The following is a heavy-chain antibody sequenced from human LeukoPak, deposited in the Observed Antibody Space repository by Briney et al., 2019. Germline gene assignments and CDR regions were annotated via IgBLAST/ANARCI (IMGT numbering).Heavy chain of an antibody. CDR2: INPIGGTT. CDR1: GYTFTSYY. J-gene: IGHJ4*02. CDR3: ATAYHYYDSSGSEGFDY. D-gene: IGHD3-22*01. Sequence: ASVKVSCKASGYTFTSYYIHWVRQAPGQGLEWMGIINPIGGTTIYAQKFQGRVTMTEDTSTDTAYMELSSLRSEDTAVYYCATAYHYYDSSGSEGFDYWGQGTLVTVSS. V-gene: IGHV1-46*01.